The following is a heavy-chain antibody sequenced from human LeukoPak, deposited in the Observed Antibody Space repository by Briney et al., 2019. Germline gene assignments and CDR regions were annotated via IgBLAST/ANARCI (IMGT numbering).Heavy chain of an antibody. CDR2: INPSGGST. CDR1: GYTFTSYY. V-gene: IGHV1-46*01. Sequence: ASVKVSCKASGYTFTSYYMHWVRQAPGQGLEWMGIINPSGGSTSYAQKFQGRVTMTRDTSTSTVYMELSSLRPEDTAVYYCARGVRDFWSGYFPINWFDPRGQGTLVTVSS. J-gene: IGHJ5*02. CDR3: ARGVRDFWSGYFPINWFDP. D-gene: IGHD3-3*01.